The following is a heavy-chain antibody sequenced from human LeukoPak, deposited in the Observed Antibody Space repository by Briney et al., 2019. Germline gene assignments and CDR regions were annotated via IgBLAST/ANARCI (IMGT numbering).Heavy chain of an antibody. CDR1: GFTFSSYW. J-gene: IGHJ4*02. CDR2: INSDGGST. D-gene: IGHD6-19*01. CDR3: ARDVLATSGWPTSHFDC. Sequence: GGSLRLSCAASGFTFSSYWMHWVRQAPGKGLVWVSRINSDGGSTSYADSVKGRFTISRDNARNTLYLQMNSLRAEDTAVYYCARDVLATSGWPTSHFDCWGQGALVTVSS. V-gene: IGHV3-74*01.